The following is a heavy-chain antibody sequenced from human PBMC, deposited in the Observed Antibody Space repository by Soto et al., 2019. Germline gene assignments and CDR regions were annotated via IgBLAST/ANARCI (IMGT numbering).Heavy chain of an antibody. J-gene: IGHJ6*03. Sequence: GGSLRLSCAASGFTFSSYAMSWVRQAPGKGLEWVSAISGSGGSTYYADSVKGRFTISRDNSKNTLYLQMNSLRAEDTAVYYCAKGQYWNDAWVFLGPLDYYYYYMDVWGKGTTVTVSS. V-gene: IGHV3-23*01. CDR3: AKGQYWNDAWVFLGPLDYYYYYMDV. CDR2: ISGSGGST. D-gene: IGHD1-1*01. CDR1: GFTFSSYA.